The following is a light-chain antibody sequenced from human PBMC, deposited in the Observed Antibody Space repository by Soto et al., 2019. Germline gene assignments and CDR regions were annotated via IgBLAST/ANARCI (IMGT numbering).Light chain of an antibody. CDR3: QQSSIIPWP. Sequence: DVRLTESASSLCASLGDRVTVSCRSSQNIENYLSWYVQRPGKAPELLVYSTSKLKSGVPSRFRGSGSGTDFSLTISSLQSEDFGTYYCQQSSIIPWPFGQGTMVDIK. J-gene: IGKJ1*01. CDR1: QNIENY. CDR2: STS. V-gene: IGKV1-39*01.